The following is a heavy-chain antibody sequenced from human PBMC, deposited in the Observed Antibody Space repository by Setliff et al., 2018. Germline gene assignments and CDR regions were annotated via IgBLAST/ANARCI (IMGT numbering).Heavy chain of an antibody. J-gene: IGHJ3*02. Sequence: SGGSLGLSCEASGFTFTSYWMSWVRQAPGKGLEWVANIKQDGSEKYYVDSVKGRFAISRDNAKNSLYLQMNSLRAEDTAMYYCARDATYYDFWSDYSPDAFDIWGQGTMVTVSS. D-gene: IGHD3-3*01. CDR1: GFTFTSYW. CDR2: IKQDGSEK. CDR3: ARDATYYDFWSDYSPDAFDI. V-gene: IGHV3-7*01.